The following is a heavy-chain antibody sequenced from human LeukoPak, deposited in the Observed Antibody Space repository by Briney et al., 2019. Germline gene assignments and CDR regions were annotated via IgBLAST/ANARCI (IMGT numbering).Heavy chain of an antibody. V-gene: IGHV4-39*01. Sequence: SETLSLTCTVSGVSISRSNDCWGWIRQTPGKGLEWVGSMYYSGTTYYNPSFESRVTISVAPSKNQFSLRLTSVTAADTAIYHCARHAVSGTYWPPFDYWGQGSLVTVSS. D-gene: IGHD3-10*01. J-gene: IGHJ4*02. CDR3: ARHAVSGTYWPPFDY. CDR2: MYYSGTT. CDR1: GVSISRSNDC.